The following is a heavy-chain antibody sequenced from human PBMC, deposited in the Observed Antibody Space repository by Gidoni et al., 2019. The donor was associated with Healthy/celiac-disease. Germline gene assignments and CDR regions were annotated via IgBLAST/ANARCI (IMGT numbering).Heavy chain of an antibody. CDR3: ARRESRDGYNWEFDY. V-gene: IGHV4-39*01. D-gene: IGHD5-12*01. CDR2: IYYSGST. Sequence: QLQLQESGPGLVKPSETLSLTCTVSGGSISSCSYYWGWIRQPPGKGLEWIGSIYYSGSTYYNPSLKSRVTISVDTSKNQFSLKLSSVTAADTAVYYCARRESRDGYNWEFDYWGQGTLVTVSS. J-gene: IGHJ4*02. CDR1: GGSISSCSYY.